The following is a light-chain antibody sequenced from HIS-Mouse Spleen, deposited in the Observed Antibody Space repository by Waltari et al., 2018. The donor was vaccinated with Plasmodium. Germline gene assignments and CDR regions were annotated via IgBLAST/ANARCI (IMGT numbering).Light chain of an antibody. CDR2: DAA. V-gene: IGKV3-11*01. CDR3: QQRSNWPRVLT. CDR1: QSVTSY. J-gene: IGKJ4*01. Sequence: EIVFTRSPATLSLSPGERATLSCRASQSVTSYLAWYQQKPGQAPRLLIYDAANRATGIPARFIGSGSGTDFTLTISSLGPEDFAVYYCQQRSNWPRVLTFGGGTKVEIK.